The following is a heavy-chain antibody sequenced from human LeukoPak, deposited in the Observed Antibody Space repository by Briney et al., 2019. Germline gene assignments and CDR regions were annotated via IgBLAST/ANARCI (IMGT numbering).Heavy chain of an antibody. D-gene: IGHD3-22*01. V-gene: IGHV1-18*01. CDR1: GYTFTSYG. CDR2: ISAYNGNT. CDR3: ARFYYYDSSGYLD. J-gene: IGHJ4*02. Sequence: ASVKVSCKASGYTFTSYGISWVRQAPGQGLEWMGWISAYNGNTNYAQKLQGRVTMTTDTSTSTACMELRSLRSDDTAVYYCARFYYYDSSGYLDWGQGTLVTVSS.